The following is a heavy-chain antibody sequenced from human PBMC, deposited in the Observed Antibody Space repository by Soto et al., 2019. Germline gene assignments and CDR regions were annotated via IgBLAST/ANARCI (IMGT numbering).Heavy chain of an antibody. J-gene: IGHJ5*02. D-gene: IGHD5-12*01. V-gene: IGHV4-39*01. CDR2: IHHTGST. CDR1: GRSISEINSY. Sequence: KPSETLSLTCSVSGRSISEINSYWGWIRQTPGEGLEWIGTIHHTGSTYYNPSLKSRVIISLDTSKNQLSLKLSSVTAADTALYYCARPEGGYGSGYSWFDPWGQGTRVTVSS. CDR3: ARPEGGYGSGYSWFDP.